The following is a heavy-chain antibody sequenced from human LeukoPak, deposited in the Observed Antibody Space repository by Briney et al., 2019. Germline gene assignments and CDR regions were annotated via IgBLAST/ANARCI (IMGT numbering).Heavy chain of an antibody. CDR2: IRSKAYGGTT. Sequence: GRSLRLSCTASGFTFGDDAMSWVRQAPGKGLEWVGFIRSKAYGGTTEYAASVKGRFTISRDDSKSIAYLQMNSLKTEDTAVYYCTRGRYDILTGYYNPLFDYWGQGTLVTVSS. J-gene: IGHJ4*02. V-gene: IGHV3-49*04. CDR1: GFTFGDDA. CDR3: TRGRYDILTGYYNPLFDY. D-gene: IGHD3-9*01.